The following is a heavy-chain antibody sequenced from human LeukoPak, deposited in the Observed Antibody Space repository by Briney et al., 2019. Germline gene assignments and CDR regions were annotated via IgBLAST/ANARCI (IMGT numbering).Heavy chain of an antibody. D-gene: IGHD6-13*01. CDR3: AKRLTYSGSWNPFDY. CDR1: GFTFSSYW. Sequence: GGSLRLSCAASGFTFSSYWMSWVRQAPGKGLEWVSTISSGGGSTYYADSVKGRFTISRDNSKNTLYLQMNSLRAEDTAVYYCAKRLTYSGSWNPFDYWGQGTLVTVSS. CDR2: ISSGGGST. J-gene: IGHJ4*02. V-gene: IGHV3-23*01.